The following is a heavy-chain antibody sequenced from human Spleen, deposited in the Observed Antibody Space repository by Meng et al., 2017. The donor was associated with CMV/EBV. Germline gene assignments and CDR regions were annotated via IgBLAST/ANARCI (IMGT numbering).Heavy chain of an antibody. CDR3: AAGAGWLQGDY. CDR2: VNPDNGNT. CDR1: GYTFTSYD. J-gene: IGHJ4*02. V-gene: IGHV1-8*01. Sequence: QVQLVQSGAEVKSPGASVKVSCKASGYTFTSYDINWVRQATGQGLEWMGWVNPDNGNTGYAQKLQGRVTMTTDTSTSTAYMELRSLRSDDTAVYYCAAGAGWLQGDYWGQGTLVTVSS. D-gene: IGHD5-24*01.